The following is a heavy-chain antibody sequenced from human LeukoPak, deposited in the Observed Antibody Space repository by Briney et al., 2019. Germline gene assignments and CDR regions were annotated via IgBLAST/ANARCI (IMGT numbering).Heavy chain of an antibody. CDR1: GYSLTSYW. CDR2: IYPGDSDT. Sequence: GESLRISCKGSGYSLTSYWISWVRQIPGKGQEWMGVIYPGDSDTTYSPSLQGQVTTSADKSSNTAYLQWSSLKASDTAIYYCARRPFGDYPVDYWGQGTLVTVYS. J-gene: IGHJ4*02. CDR3: ARRPFGDYPVDY. V-gene: IGHV5-51*01. D-gene: IGHD4-17*01.